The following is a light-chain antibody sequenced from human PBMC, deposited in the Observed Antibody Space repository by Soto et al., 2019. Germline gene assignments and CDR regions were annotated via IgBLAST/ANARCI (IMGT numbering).Light chain of an antibody. J-gene: IGLJ1*01. CDR2: EVS. CDR3: SSYTTSSTLYV. Sequence: QSALTQPASVSGSPGQSITIYCTGTSSDVGGYNYVSWYRQHPGKAPKLMIYEVSNRPSGVSNRFSGSKSGNTASLTISGLQAEDEADYYCSSYTTSSTLYVFGTGTKVTVL. CDR1: SSDVGGYNY. V-gene: IGLV2-14*01.